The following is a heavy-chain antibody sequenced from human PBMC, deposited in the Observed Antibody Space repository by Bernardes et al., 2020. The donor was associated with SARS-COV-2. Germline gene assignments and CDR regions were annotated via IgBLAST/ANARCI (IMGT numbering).Heavy chain of an antibody. CDR2: IYYSGST. V-gene: IGHV4-59*01. Sequence: TLSLTCTVSGGSISSYYWSWIRQPPGKGLEWIGYIYYSGSTNYNPSLKSRVTISVDTSKNQFSLKLSSVTAADTAVYYCARVGGVAHFDYWGQGTLVTVSS. D-gene: IGHD2-15*01. CDR3: ARVGGVAHFDY. CDR1: GGSISSYY. J-gene: IGHJ4*02.